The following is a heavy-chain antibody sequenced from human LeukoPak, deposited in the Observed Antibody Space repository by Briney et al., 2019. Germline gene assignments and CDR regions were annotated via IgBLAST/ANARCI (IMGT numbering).Heavy chain of an antibody. J-gene: IGHJ4*02. CDR3: ARATYSSSSFDY. Sequence: PSETLSLTCAVYGGSFSGYYWSWIRQPPGKGLEWIGEINHSGSTNYNPSLKSRVTISVDTSKNQFSLKLSSVTAAGTAVYYCARATYSSSSFDYWGQGTLVTVSS. CDR2: INHSGST. V-gene: IGHV4-34*01. D-gene: IGHD6-13*01. CDR1: GGSFSGYY.